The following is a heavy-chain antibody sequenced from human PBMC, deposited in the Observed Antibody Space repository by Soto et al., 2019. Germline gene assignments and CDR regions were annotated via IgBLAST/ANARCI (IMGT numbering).Heavy chain of an antibody. Sequence: QVQLLGSGPGLVKPSQTLSLTCTVSGGSISSGRYYWNWIRQLPGKGLEWMGYIYSSGSTHYNPSLKSRVTISVDTSENQFSLKLSSVTAADTAVYYCTRGGGDYGANAFGVWGQGTMVTVSS. J-gene: IGHJ3*01. CDR2: IYSSGST. V-gene: IGHV4-31*03. D-gene: IGHD4-17*01. CDR1: GGSISSGRYY. CDR3: TRGGGDYGANAFGV.